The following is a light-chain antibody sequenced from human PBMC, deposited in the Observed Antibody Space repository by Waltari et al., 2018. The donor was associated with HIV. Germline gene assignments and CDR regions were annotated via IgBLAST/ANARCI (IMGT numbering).Light chain of an antibody. CDR1: NSDIGAYNY. CDR3: SSYTSINSLIL. Sequence: QSALTQPASVSGSLGQSITISCTGTNSDIGAYNYVTYRHSGVSARFSGFKSGNTASLSISGLQAEDEADYYCSSYTSINSLILFGGGTKLTVL. J-gene: IGLJ2*01. V-gene: IGLV2-14*01.